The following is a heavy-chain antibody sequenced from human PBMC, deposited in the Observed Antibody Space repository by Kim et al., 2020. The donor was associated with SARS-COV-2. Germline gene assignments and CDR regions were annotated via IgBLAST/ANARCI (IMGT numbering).Heavy chain of an antibody. Sequence: VKGRFTISRDNAKNSLYLQMNSRRAEDTAVYYCARGSVIVVVPAALSMDVWGKGTTVTVSS. J-gene: IGHJ6*03. V-gene: IGHV3-21*01. D-gene: IGHD2-2*01. CDR3: ARGSVIVVVPAALSMDV.